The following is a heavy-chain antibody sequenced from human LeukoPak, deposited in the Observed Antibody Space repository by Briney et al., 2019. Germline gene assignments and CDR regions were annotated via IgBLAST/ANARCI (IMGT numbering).Heavy chain of an antibody. J-gene: IGHJ3*02. V-gene: IGHV4-59*01. CDR1: GGSISSYY. Sequence: SETLSLTCTVSGGSISSYYWSWIRQPPGKCLEWIGYIYYSGSTNYNPSLKSRVTISVDTSKNQFSLKLSSVTAADTAVYYCARFTSYGYLADAFDIWGQGTMVTVSS. CDR3: ARFTSYGYLADAFDI. D-gene: IGHD5-18*01. CDR2: IYYSGST.